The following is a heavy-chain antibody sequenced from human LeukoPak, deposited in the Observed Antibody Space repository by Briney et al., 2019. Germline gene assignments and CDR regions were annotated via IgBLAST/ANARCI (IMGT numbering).Heavy chain of an antibody. V-gene: IGHV4-59*08. CDR1: GRPISIYY. CDR2: IYYCENT. CDR3: ARLNVGREAGRVRGRGVFGLSNYYCYGMHV. Sequence: PSDPLSLTCTVSGRPISIYYWLWIRQPPGKALEWIGYIYYCENTNYNPSLKSRVTISVGTSKNQFSQKLRSVPAADTAVFFCARLNVGREAGRVRGRGVFGLSNYYCYGMHVWLQGTTVSVCS. D-gene: IGHD2-8*02. J-gene: IGHJ6*02.